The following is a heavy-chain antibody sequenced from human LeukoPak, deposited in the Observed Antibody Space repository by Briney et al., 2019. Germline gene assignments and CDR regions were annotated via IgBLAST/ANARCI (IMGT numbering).Heavy chain of an antibody. CDR3: ARNRGDPSYFDY. CDR2: ISSTSSSYI. CDR1: GFIFSTYS. D-gene: IGHD4-17*01. V-gene: IGHV3-21*01. J-gene: IGHJ4*02. Sequence: PGGSLRLSCAASGFIFSTYSMNWVRQAPGKGLEWVSSISSTSSSYIYYADSVKGRFTISRNNPKNSLYLQMNSLRAEDTAVYYCARNRGDPSYFDYWGQGTLVTVSS.